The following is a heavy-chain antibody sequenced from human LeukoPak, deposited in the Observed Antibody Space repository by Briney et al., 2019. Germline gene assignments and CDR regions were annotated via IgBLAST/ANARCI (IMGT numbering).Heavy chain of an antibody. CDR2: ISYDGSNK. D-gene: IGHD1/OR15-1a*01. V-gene: IGHV3-30*04. CDR3: TTGILTRTAY. CDR1: GFTFSSYA. Sequence: PGGSLRLSCAASGFTFSSYAMHWVRQAPGKGLEWVAVISYDGSNKYYADSVKGRFTISRDNSKNTLYLQMNSLKTEDTAVYYCTTGILTRTAYWGQGTLVTVSS. J-gene: IGHJ4*02.